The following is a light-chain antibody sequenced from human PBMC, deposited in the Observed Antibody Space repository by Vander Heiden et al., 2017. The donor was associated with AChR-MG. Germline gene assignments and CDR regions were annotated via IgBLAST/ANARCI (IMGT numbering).Light chain of an antibody. CDR1: SITVRTRDP. V-gene: IGLV2-11*01. J-gene: IGLJ2*01. CDR2: DVS. Sequence: QSALPQPRSVCGPPGQTVAISCTGLSITVRTRDPVSWYLQDPAKAPKPTLYDVSKRPSEVPARFSSSASGSTASLTISQLQTADEADYYCSSYADDSGVIFGAGTNLTVL. CDR3: SSYADDSGVI.